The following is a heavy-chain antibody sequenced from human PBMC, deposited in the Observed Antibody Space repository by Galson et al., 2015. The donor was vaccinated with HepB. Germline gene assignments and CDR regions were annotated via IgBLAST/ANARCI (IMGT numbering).Heavy chain of an antibody. J-gene: IGHJ4*02. CDR2: IDWDDER. CDR1: VFSLSTSGMC. V-gene: IGHV2-70*17. D-gene: IGHD1-26*01. CDR3: ARTPLVGATHFDY. Sequence: PALVKPTQPLTLTCAFSVFSLSTSGMCVSWIRQPPGKALEWLARIDWDDERIYSTSLKTRLTISKDTSKNQVVLTMTNMDPVDTATYYCARTPLVGATHFDYWGQGTLVTVSS.